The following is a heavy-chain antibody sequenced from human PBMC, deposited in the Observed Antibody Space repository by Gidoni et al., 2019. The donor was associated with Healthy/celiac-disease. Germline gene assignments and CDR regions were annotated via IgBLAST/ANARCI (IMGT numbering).Heavy chain of an antibody. J-gene: IGHJ6*02. CDR3: ARDPLASAVTPYYYYGMDV. CDR1: GGSISSYY. CDR2: MYTSGST. Sequence: QVQLQESGPGLVKPSETLSLTCTVSGGSISSYYWSWIRQPAGKGLEWIGRMYTSGSTNYNPSHKSRVTMSVDTSKNQFSLKLSSVTAADTAVYYCARDPLASAVTPYYYYGMDVWGQGTTVTVSS. D-gene: IGHD4-17*01. V-gene: IGHV4-4*07.